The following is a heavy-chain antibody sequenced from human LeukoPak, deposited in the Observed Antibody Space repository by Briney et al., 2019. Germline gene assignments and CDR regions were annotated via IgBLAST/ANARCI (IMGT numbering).Heavy chain of an antibody. CDR2: IHYSGST. V-gene: IGHV4-59*01. CDR1: GASISTYY. D-gene: IGHD3-22*01. CDR3: ARFYDRSGPHFDY. J-gene: IGHJ4*02. Sequence: NPSETLSLTCTVSGASISTYYWSWIPQPPGKGLEWIGDIHYSGSTNYNPSLKSRVTISVDTSKNQFSLKLSSVTAADTAVYYCARFYDRSGPHFDYWGQGTLATVSS.